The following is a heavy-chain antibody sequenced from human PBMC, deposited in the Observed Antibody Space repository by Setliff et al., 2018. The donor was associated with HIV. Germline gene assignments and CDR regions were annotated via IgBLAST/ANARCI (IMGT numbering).Heavy chain of an antibody. CDR3: ARQVGNKVLFDS. CDR2: IYYSGST. V-gene: IGHV4-59*01. Sequence: PSETLSLTCTVSGDSISSYYWSWIRQPPGKGLEWIGYIYYSGSTNYNPSLKSRVTISVDTSKNQLSLKQSSVTAADTAVYYCARQVGNKVLFDSWGQGTLVTVS. J-gene: IGHJ4*02. CDR1: GDSISSYY. D-gene: IGHD7-27*01.